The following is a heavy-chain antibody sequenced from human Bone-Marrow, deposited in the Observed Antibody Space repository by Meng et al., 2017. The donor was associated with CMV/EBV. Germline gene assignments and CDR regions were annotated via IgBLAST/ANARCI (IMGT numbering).Heavy chain of an antibody. V-gene: IGHV3-15*01. Sequence: GGSLRLSCAASGFTFSNAWMSWVRQAPGKGLEWVGRIKSKTDGGTTDYAATVKGRFTISRDDSTNTLYLQMNNLKPGDTAGYYCTTVPPGYCSSTSCYTGSYGMDVWGQGTTVTVSS. D-gene: IGHD2-2*02. CDR1: GFTFSNAW. CDR2: IKSKTDGGTT. J-gene: IGHJ6*02. CDR3: TTVPPGYCSSTSCYTGSYGMDV.